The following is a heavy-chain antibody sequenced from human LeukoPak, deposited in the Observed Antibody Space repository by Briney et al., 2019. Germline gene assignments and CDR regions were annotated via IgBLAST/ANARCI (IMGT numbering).Heavy chain of an antibody. CDR1: GFIFSSYG. D-gene: IGHD3-9*01. CDR2: IRNDGSNK. J-gene: IGHJ4*02. CDR3: AKDQAKYYDILTGPHFDY. V-gene: IGHV3-30*02. Sequence: SGGSLRLSCAASGFIFSSYGMHWVRQAPGKGLEWVAFIRNDGSNKYYADSVKGRFTISRDNSKTTVYLQMNSLRAEDTAVYYCAKDQAKYYDILTGPHFDYWGQGTLVTVSS.